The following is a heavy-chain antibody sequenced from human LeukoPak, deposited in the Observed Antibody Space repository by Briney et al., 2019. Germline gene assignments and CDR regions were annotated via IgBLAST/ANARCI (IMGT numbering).Heavy chain of an antibody. V-gene: IGHV4-59*01. D-gene: IGHD3-22*01. Sequence: SETLSLTCTVSGGSISSYYWSWIQQPPGKGLEWIGYIYYSGSTNYNPSLKSRVTISVDTSKNQFSLKLSSVTAADTAVYYCARGNSSGYYYNYWGQGTLVTVSS. CDR3: ARGNSSGYYYNY. J-gene: IGHJ4*02. CDR2: IYYSGST. CDR1: GGSISSYY.